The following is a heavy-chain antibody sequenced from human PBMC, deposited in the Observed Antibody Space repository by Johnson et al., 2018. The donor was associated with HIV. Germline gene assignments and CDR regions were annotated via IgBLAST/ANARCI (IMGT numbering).Heavy chain of an antibody. Sequence: EVQLVESGGGLVQPGRSLRLSCAASGFTFDDYAMHWVRQAPGKGLEWVGRLKSKTDGGTTDYAAPVNGRLPISRDDSKNTLYLQMNSLKTEDTAVYYCTTCTGGVCYWNAFDIWGQGTMVTVSS. V-gene: IGHV3-15*01. J-gene: IGHJ3*02. CDR2: LKSKTDGGTT. CDR3: TTCTGGVCYWNAFDI. D-gene: IGHD2-8*02. CDR1: GFTFDDYA.